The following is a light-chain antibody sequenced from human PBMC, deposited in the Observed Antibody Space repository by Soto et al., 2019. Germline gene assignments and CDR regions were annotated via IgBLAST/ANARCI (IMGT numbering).Light chain of an antibody. CDR2: WAS. J-gene: IGKJ3*01. CDR3: QQYYSTPLT. Sequence: DIVMTQSPDSLAVSLGERATINCKSSQSVLYNSNNKNYLAWYQQKPGQPPKLLISWASTRESGVPDRFSGSGSGTDFTLTISSLQAEDVAVYYCQQYYSTPLTFGPGTKVEIK. V-gene: IGKV4-1*01. CDR1: QSVLYNSNNKNY.